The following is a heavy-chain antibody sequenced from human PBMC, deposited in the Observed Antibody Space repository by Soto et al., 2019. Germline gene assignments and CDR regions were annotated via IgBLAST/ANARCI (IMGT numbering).Heavy chain of an antibody. CDR1: GYTFTSYY. Sequence: ASVKVSCKASGYTFTSYYMHWVRQAPGQGLEWMGIINPSGGSTNYNPSLKSRVTISVDTSKNQFSLKLSSVTAADTAVYYCARPYDFSAGGAFDIWGQGTMVTVSS. CDR2: INPSGGST. V-gene: IGHV1-46*01. CDR3: ARPYDFSAGGAFDI. D-gene: IGHD3-3*01. J-gene: IGHJ3*02.